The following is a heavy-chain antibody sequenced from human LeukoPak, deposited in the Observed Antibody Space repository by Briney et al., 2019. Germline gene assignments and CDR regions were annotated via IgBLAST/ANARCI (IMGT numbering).Heavy chain of an antibody. CDR2: IYHSGST. CDR1: GGSISSGGYS. Sequence: SQTLSLTCAVSGGSISSGGYSWSWIRQPPGKGLEWIGYIYHSGSTYYNPSLKSRVTISVDRSKNQFSLKLSSVTAADTAVYYCARDSDFGWFDPWGQGTLVTVSS. V-gene: IGHV4-30-2*01. D-gene: IGHD3-10*01. CDR3: ARDSDFGWFDP. J-gene: IGHJ5*02.